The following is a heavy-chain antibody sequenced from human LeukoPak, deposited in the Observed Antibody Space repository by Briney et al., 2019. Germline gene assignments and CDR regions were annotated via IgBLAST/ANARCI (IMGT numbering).Heavy chain of an antibody. CDR2: IYPGDSDT. J-gene: IGHJ4*02. D-gene: IGHD6-6*01. CDR1: GYSFTSYW. CDR3: ARVGRARSSLSVVDY. V-gene: IGHV5-51*01. Sequence: GESLKISCKGSGYSFTSYWIGWVRQMPGKGLEWMGIIYPGDSDTRYSPSFQGQVIISADKSISTAYLQWSSLKASDTAMYYCARVGRARSSLSVVDYWGQGTLVTVSS.